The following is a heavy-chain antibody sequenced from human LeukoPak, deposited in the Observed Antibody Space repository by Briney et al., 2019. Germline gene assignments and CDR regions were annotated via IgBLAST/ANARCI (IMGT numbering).Heavy chain of an antibody. CDR2: IYYSGST. V-gene: IGHV4-59*01. Sequence: SATLSLTCTVSGGSISSYYWSWIRQPPGKGLEWIGYIYYSGSTNYNPSLQSGVTISVDTSKNQFSLKLSSVTAADTAVYCCARDWYCSSTSCPGSFDIWGQGTMVTVSS. D-gene: IGHD2-2*01. CDR1: GGSISSYY. J-gene: IGHJ3*02. CDR3: ARDWYCSSTSCPGSFDI.